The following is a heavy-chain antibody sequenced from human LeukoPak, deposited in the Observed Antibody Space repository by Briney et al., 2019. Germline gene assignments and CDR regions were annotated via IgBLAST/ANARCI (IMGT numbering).Heavy chain of an antibody. CDR2: IRYDGSNK. CDR3: AKDGGPIAAAAFYYYYYYMDV. Sequence: PGGSLRLSCAASGFTFSSYGMHWVRQAPGKGLEWVAFIRYDGSNKYYADSVKGRFTISRDNSKNTLYLQMNSLRAEDTAVYYCAKDGGPIAAAAFYYYYYYMDVWGKGTTVTISS. J-gene: IGHJ6*03. V-gene: IGHV3-30*02. CDR1: GFTFSSYG. D-gene: IGHD6-13*01.